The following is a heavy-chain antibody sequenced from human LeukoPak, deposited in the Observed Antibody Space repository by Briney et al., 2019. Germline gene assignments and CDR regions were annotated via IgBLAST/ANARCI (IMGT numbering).Heavy chain of an antibody. J-gene: IGHJ4*02. CDR3: ARGGVDWTFDY. CDR1: GGSISNHY. D-gene: IGHD3-9*01. V-gene: IGHV4-4*07. Sequence: PSETLSLTCTVSGGSISNHYWSWIRQPAGKGLEWIGHIYTSGSTNYNPSLKSRVTMSVDTSKNQFSLNLSSVTAADTAVYYCARGGVDWTFDYWGQGTLVTVSS. CDR2: IYTSGST.